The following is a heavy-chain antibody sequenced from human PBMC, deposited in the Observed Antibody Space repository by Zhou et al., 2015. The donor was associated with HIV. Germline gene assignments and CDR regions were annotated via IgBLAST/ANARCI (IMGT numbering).Heavy chain of an antibody. CDR2: INPNSGVT. Sequence: QVQLVQSGAEVQKPGASVKVSCRASGYTFTDYGHYYIHLLRQVPGQGLEWMGWINPNSGVTTYAQQFQGRLTMTRDTLINTVYMELNGLRSDDTAVFFYVRVSTGWNFDSWGQGTLVTVSS. V-gene: IGHV1-2*02. D-gene: IGHD6-19*01. CDR3: VRVSTGWNFDS. CDR1: GYTFTDYGHYY. J-gene: IGHJ4*02.